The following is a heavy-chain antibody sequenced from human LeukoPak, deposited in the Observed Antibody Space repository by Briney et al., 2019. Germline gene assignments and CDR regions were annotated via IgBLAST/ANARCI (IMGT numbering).Heavy chain of an antibody. J-gene: IGHJ4*02. CDR1: GDSISSSNY. CDR3: AKDYNRAYYYGSGFDY. D-gene: IGHD3-10*01. CDR2: ISGSGGST. V-gene: IGHV3-23*01. Sequence: ETLSLTCTVSGDSISSSNYYWGWIRQAPGKGLEWVSAISGSGGSTYYADSVKGRFTISRDNSKNTLYLQMNSLRAEDTAVYYCAKDYNRAYYYGSGFDYWGQGTLVTVSS.